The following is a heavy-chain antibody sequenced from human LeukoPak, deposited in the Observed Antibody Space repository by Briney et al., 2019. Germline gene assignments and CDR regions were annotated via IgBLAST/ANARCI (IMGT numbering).Heavy chain of an antibody. V-gene: IGHV4-59*08. D-gene: IGHD5-24*01. CDR2: MYNSGST. J-gene: IGHJ4*02. CDR1: GGSISNYY. CDR3: ARHGGGYSFDY. Sequence: SSGSLSLTCSVSGGSISNYYWSWIRQPPGKGLEWIGYMYNSGSTNYNPSLKSRVTISEDTSKNQFSLKVTSVTAADTAVYYCARHGGGYSFDYWGQGTLVTVSS.